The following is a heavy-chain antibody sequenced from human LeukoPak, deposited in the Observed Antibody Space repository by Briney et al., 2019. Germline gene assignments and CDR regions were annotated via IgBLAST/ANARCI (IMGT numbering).Heavy chain of an antibody. CDR1: GGSINTSNYC. Sequence: SETLSLTCTVSGGSINTSNYCWGWIRQPPGKGLEWIGTIYYSGSTYYNPSLKSRVTISVDTSQNQFSLKLTSVTAADTAVYYCSRRPRIAVAGPPFDYWGQGALFTVSS. V-gene: IGHV4-39*01. CDR3: SRRPRIAVAGPPFDY. D-gene: IGHD6-19*01. J-gene: IGHJ4*02. CDR2: IYYSGST.